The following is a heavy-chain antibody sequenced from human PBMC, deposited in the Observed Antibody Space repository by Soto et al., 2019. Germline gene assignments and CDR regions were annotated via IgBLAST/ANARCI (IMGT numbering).Heavy chain of an antibody. Sequence: QVQLVQSGAEVKKPGSSVKVSCKASGGTFSSYAISWVRQAPGQGLEWMGGIIPIFGTANYAQKFQGRVTITADESTSTAYMELSSLRSEDTAVYYCASSLASHDFWSGTTKPHYYGMDVWGQGTTVTVSS. CDR1: GGTFSSYA. D-gene: IGHD3-3*01. J-gene: IGHJ6*02. V-gene: IGHV1-69*01. CDR2: IIPIFGTA. CDR3: ASSLASHDFWSGTTKPHYYGMDV.